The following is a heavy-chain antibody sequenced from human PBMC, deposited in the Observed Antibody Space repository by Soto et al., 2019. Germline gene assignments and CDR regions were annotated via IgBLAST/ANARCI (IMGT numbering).Heavy chain of an antibody. J-gene: IGHJ6*02. CDR1: GGTFSSYA. CDR2: IIPIFGTA. V-gene: IGHV1-69*13. Sequence: SVKVSCKASGGTFSSYAISWVRQAPGQGLEWMGGIIPIFGTANYAQKFQGRVTITADESTSTAYMELSSLRSEDTAVYYCARDLEMATIADYYYYGMDVWGQGTTVTVSS. CDR3: ARDLEMATIADYYYYGMDV. D-gene: IGHD5-12*01.